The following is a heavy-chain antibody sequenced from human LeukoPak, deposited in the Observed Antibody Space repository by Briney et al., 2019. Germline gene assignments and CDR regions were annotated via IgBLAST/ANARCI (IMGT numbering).Heavy chain of an antibody. CDR3: ARDRPYSGSYFGWFDP. CDR2: IWYDGSNK. Sequence: GGSLRLSCAASGSTFSSYGMHWVRQAPGKGLEWVAVIWYDGSNKYYADSVKGRFTISRDNSKNTLYLQMNSLRAEDTAVYYCARDRPYSGSYFGWFDPWGQGTLVTVSS. V-gene: IGHV3-33*01. CDR1: GSTFSSYG. J-gene: IGHJ5*02. D-gene: IGHD1-26*01.